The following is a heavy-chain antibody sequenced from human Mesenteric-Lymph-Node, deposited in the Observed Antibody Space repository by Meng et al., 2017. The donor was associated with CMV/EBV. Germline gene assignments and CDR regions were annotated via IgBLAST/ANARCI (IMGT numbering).Heavy chain of an antibody. D-gene: IGHD3-9*01. CDR3: ARGSSYDILTGYFAY. V-gene: IGHV4-34*01. CDR1: GGSFWGYS. CDR2: INHSGST. Sequence: WCGRQLKRWGTLCAKCAVCGGSFWGYSCNWSRQSTENGLGWIGEINHSGSTTYTPYFTSRIIVSVDTSTNQISLNMSSGTAADTAVYYCARGSSYDILTGYFAYWGQGALVTVSS. J-gene: IGHJ4*02.